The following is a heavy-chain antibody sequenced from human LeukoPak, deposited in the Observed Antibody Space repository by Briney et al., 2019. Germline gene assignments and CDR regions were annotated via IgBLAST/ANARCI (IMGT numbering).Heavy chain of an antibody. D-gene: IGHD3-3*01. V-gene: IGHV1-18*01. CDR2: TSIYNGNT. CDR1: GYTFTNYG. J-gene: IGHJ5*02. Sequence: ASVKVSCKASGYTFTNYGISWVRQAPGQGLEWMGWTSIYNGNTDYAQKLRRRVTMTTDTSTSTAYMELRSLRSDDTAVYYCARITYDFWSGYYMPVDPWGQGTLVTVSS. CDR3: ARITYDFWSGYYMPVDP.